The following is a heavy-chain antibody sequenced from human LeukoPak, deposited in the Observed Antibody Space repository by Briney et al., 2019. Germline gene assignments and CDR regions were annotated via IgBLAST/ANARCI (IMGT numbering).Heavy chain of an antibody. D-gene: IGHD3-10*01. J-gene: IGHJ4*02. CDR1: GFIFSNYG. CDR2: IKQDGSEK. Sequence: GGSLRLSCAASGFIFSNYGMHWVRQAPGKGLEWVANIKQDGSEKYYVDSVKGRFTISRDNAKNSLYLQMNSLRAEDTAVYYCARDTAGDFDYWGQGTLVTVSS. CDR3: ARDTAGDFDY. V-gene: IGHV3-7*01.